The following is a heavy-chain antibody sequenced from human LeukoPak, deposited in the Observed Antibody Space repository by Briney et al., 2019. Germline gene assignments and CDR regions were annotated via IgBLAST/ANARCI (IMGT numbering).Heavy chain of an antibody. V-gene: IGHV3-9*01. D-gene: IGHD3-10*01. Sequence: GGSLRLSCAASGFTFDDYAMHWVRQAPGKGLEWVSGISWNSGSIGYADSVKGRFTISRDNAKNSLYLQMNSLRAEDTAVYYCAKDHYYGSGSLDYWGQGTLVTVSS. CDR1: GFTFDDYA. CDR3: AKDHYYGSGSLDY. CDR2: ISWNSGSI. J-gene: IGHJ4*02.